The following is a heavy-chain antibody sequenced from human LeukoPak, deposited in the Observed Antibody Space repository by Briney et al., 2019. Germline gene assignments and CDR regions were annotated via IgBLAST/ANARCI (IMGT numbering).Heavy chain of an antibody. D-gene: IGHD3-22*01. CDR2: IQNSGST. CDR1: GGSISSGGYY. Sequence: PSETLSLTCTVSGGSISSGGYYWSWIRQHPGKGLEWIGYIQNSGSTYYNPSLKSRVTMSVVMSKNQFSLKLSSVTAADTAVYYCASSFYSDSSGYIFQPWGQGTLVTVSS. V-gene: IGHV4-31*03. CDR3: ASSFYSDSSGYIFQP. J-gene: IGHJ1*01.